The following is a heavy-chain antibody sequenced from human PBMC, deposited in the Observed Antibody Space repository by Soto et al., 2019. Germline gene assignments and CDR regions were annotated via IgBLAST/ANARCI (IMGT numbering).Heavy chain of an antibody. CDR2: INAGNGNT. CDR3: ARDRSSGWQFDY. CDR1: GYTFTSYA. V-gene: IGHV1-3*01. D-gene: IGHD6-19*01. J-gene: IGHJ4*02. Sequence: GASVKVSCKASGYTFTSYAMHWVRQAPGQRLEWMGWINAGNGNTKYSQKFQGRVTITRDTSASTAYMELSSLRSEDTAVYYCARDRSSGWQFDYWGQGTLVTVSS.